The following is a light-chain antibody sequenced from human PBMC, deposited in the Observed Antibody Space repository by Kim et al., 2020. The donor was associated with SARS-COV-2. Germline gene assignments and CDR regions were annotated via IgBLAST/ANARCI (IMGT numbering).Light chain of an antibody. V-gene: IGLV3-21*04. CDR3: QERNGVNEPYV. CDR2: FDT. CDR1: KIGSES. J-gene: IGLJ1*01. Sequence: SYELTQPPSVSVAPGKTARITCGGNKIGSESVNWYQQRPGQAPVLVISFDTDRPSGIPERFSGSNSGNTATLTINRVEAGDEADYYCQERNGVNEPYVFG.